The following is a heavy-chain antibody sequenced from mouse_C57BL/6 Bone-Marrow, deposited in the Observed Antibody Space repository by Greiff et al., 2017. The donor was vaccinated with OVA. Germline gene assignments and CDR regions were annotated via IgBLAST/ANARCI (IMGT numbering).Heavy chain of an antibody. Sequence: QVQLQQPGAELVKPGASVKLSCKASGYTFTSYWMHWVKQRPGQGLEWIGMIHPNSGSTNYNEKFKSKATLTVDKSSSTAYMQLSSLTSEDSAVYYCARSRFYYYGSLDYWGQGTTLTVSS. J-gene: IGHJ2*01. CDR3: ARSRFYYYGSLDY. D-gene: IGHD1-1*01. CDR1: GYTFTSYW. CDR2: IHPNSGST. V-gene: IGHV1-64*01.